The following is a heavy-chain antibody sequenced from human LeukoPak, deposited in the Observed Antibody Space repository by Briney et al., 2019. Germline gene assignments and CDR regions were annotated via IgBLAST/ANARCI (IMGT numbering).Heavy chain of an antibody. D-gene: IGHD3-9*01. CDR2: IIPILGIA. CDR3: ARDSDSPIRYFDWLFDY. V-gene: IGHV1-69*04. Sequence: SVKVSCKASGGTFSSYAISWVRQAPGQGLEWMGRIIPILGIANYAQKFQGRVTITADKSTSTAYMELSSLRSEDTAVYYCARDSDSPIRYFDWLFDYWGQGTLVTVSS. J-gene: IGHJ4*02. CDR1: GGTFSSYA.